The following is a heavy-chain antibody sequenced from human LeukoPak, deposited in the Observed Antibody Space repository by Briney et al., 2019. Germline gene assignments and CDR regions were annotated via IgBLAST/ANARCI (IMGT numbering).Heavy chain of an antibody. V-gene: IGHV3-23*01. J-gene: IGHJ4*02. D-gene: IGHD6-13*01. CDR3: AKAHSISWPYAFDS. CDR1: GFTXSNXA. Sequence: SLRLSCAASGFTXSNXAKAWVRQAPAKGLEWVSAFSGSGGRTYSADSVQGRFTISRDNSKNTVYLQMDNLRAEHSAMYYCAKAHSISWPYAFDSWGQGTLVTVSS. CDR2: FSGSGGRT.